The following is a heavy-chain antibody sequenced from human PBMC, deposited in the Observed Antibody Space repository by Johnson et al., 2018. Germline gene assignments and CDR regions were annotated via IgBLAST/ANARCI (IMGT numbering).Heavy chain of an antibody. CDR3: ARDPLGVSYDFWSGYYTRLDMDV. D-gene: IGHD3-3*01. V-gene: IGHV3-33*01. CDR2: IWYDGSNK. CDR1: GFTFSSYG. Sequence: QVQLVQSGGGVVQPGRSLRLSCAASGFTFSSYGMHWVRQAPGKGLEWVAVIWYDGSNKYYADSVKGRFTISRDNAKNSLYLQMNSLRDEDTAVYYCARDPLGVSYDFWSGYYTRLDMDVWGQGTTVTVSS. J-gene: IGHJ6*02.